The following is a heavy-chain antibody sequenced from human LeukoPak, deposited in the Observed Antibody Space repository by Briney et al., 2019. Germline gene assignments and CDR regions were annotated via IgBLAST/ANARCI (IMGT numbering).Heavy chain of an antibody. CDR3: ARYRAFDI. CDR1: GGSFSGYY. Sequence: PSETLSLTCAVYGGSFSGYYWSWIRQPPGKGLEWIGEINHSGSTNYNPSLKSRVTISMDTSKNQFSLNLNSLTAADTAVYYCARYRAFDIWGQGTMVTVSS. CDR2: INHSGST. V-gene: IGHV4-34*01. J-gene: IGHJ3*02.